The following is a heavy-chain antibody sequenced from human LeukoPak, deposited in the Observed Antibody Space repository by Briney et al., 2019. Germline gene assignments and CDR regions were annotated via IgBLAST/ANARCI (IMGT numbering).Heavy chain of an antibody. CDR3: ARNYDSIAFDP. D-gene: IGHD3-22*01. J-gene: IGHJ5*02. V-gene: IGHV1-69*01. CDR2: IIPIFGTA. Sequence: GASVKVSCKASGGTFSSYAIGWVRQAPGQGLEWMGGIIPIFGTANYAQKFQGRVTITADESTSTAYMELSSLRSEDTAVYYCARNYDSIAFDPWGQGTLVTVSS. CDR1: GGTFSSYA.